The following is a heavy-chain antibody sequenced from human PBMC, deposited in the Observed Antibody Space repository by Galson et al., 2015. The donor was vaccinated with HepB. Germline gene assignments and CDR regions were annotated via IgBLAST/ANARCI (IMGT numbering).Heavy chain of an antibody. J-gene: IGHJ6*03. V-gene: IGHV1-2*02. CDR2: INPNSGGT. CDR1: GYTFTGYY. CDR3: ARAGLYDFWSGPHYYYYMDV. D-gene: IGHD3-3*01. Sequence: SVKVSCKASGYTFTGYYMHWVRQAPGQGLEWMGWINPNSGGTNYAQKFQGRVTMTRDTSISTAYMELSRLRSDDTAVYYCARAGLYDFWSGPHYYYYMDVWGKGTTVTVSS.